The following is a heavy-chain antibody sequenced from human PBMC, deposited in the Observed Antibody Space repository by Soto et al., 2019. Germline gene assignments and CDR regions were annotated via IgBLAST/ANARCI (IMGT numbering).Heavy chain of an antibody. D-gene: IGHD2-2*01. CDR1: GGSFSGYY. Sequence: SETLSLTCAVYGGSFSGYYWSWIRQPPGKGLEWIGEINHSGSTNYNPSLKSRVTISVDTSKNQFSLKLSSVTAADTAVYYCARGGVVPAAPDNNWFDPWGQGTLVTVPQ. CDR2: INHSGST. J-gene: IGHJ5*02. V-gene: IGHV4-34*01. CDR3: ARGGVVPAAPDNNWFDP.